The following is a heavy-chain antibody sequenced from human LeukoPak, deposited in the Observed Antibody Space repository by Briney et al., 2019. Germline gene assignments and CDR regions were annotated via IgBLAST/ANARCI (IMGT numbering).Heavy chain of an antibody. Sequence: PSETLSLTCIVAGGSISSYYWSWIRQPPGKGLEWVGRVFSRGTTNYNPSLKSRVTVSLDTSKNQFSLKLSSVTAADTAVYYCARGRYDNLTGHLACLDVWGQGTTVIVSS. CDR3: ARGRYDNLTGHLACLDV. CDR2: VFSRGTT. J-gene: IGHJ6*02. CDR1: GGSISSYY. V-gene: IGHV4-4*07. D-gene: IGHD3-9*01.